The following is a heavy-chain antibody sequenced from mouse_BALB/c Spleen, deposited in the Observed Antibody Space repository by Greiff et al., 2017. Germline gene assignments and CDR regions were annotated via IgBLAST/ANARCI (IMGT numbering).Heavy chain of an antibody. Sequence: EVQLQQSGAELVKPGASVKLSCTASGFNIKDTYMHWVKQRPEQGLEWIGRIDPANGNTKYDPKFQGKATITADTSSNTAYLQLSSLTSEDTAVYYCARSVTTTWFAYWGQGTLVTVSA. CDR1: GFNIKDTY. CDR3: ARSVTTTWFAY. J-gene: IGHJ3*01. D-gene: IGHD2-2*01. V-gene: IGHV14-3*02. CDR2: IDPANGNT.